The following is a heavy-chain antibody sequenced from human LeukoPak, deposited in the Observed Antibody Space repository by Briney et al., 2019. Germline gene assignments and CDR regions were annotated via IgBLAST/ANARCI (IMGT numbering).Heavy chain of an antibody. D-gene: IGHD1-26*01. CDR1: GFTFSSYA. CDR2: TRNKANSYST. V-gene: IGHV3-72*01. CDR3: ARGGSYVAFDI. J-gene: IGHJ3*02. Sequence: PGGSLRLSCAASGFTFSSYAMSWVRQAPGKGLEWVGRTRNKANSYSTEYAASVKGRFTISGDDSKNSLYLQMNSLKTEDTAVYYCARGGSYVAFDIWGQGTMVTVSS.